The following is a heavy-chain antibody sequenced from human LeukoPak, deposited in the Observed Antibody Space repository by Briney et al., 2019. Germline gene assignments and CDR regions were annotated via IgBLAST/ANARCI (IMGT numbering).Heavy chain of an antibody. CDR3: AKDRFGYCSGGSCYLIDY. CDR2: ISGSGGST. J-gene: IGHJ4*02. CDR1: GFTFSSYA. D-gene: IGHD2-15*01. Sequence: GGPLRLSCAASGFTFSSYAMSWVRQAPGKGLEWVSAISGSGGSTYYADSVKGRFTISRDNSKNTLYLQMNSLRAEDTAVYYCAKDRFGYCSGGSCYLIDYWGQGTLVTVSS. V-gene: IGHV3-23*01.